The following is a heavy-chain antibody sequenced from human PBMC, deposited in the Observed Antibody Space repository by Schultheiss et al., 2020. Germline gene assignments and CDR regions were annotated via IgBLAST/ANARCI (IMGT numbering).Heavy chain of an antibody. Sequence: ASVKVSCKASGYTFTSYYMHWVRQAPGQGLEWMGWINPNSGGTNYAQKFQGWVTMTRDTSISTAYMELSRLRSDDTAVYYCAREGDRGYFDLWGRGTLVNVYS. J-gene: IGHJ2*01. CDR2: INPNSGGT. CDR3: AREGDRGYFDL. D-gene: IGHD3-16*01. V-gene: IGHV1-2*04. CDR1: GYTFTSYY.